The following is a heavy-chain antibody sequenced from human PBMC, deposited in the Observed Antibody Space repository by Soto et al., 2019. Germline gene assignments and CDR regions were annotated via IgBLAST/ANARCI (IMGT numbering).Heavy chain of an antibody. Sequence: GASVKVSCKASGDTFTDYYIHWVRQAPGQGLEWMGTVNPSGGNTNYAQYFLGRVTMTRDTSTSTLYMELTSLRSNDTAIYYCAMVDVYVTPSPQDVWGQGTTVTVSS. CDR2: VNPSGGNT. D-gene: IGHD3-16*01. J-gene: IGHJ6*02. CDR1: GDTFTDYY. CDR3: AMVDVYVTPSPQDV. V-gene: IGHV1-46*01.